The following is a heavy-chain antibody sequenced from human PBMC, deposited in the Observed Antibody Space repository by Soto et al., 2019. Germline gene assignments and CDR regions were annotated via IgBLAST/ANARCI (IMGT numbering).Heavy chain of an antibody. V-gene: IGHV2-26*01. J-gene: IGHJ5*02. CDR2: IDSSGEK. D-gene: IGHD6-19*01. CDR3: ARRHLAVAVSPWFDP. CDR1: GLSITDSEMG. Sequence: QVTLKESGPVLVKPTETLTLRCTVSGLSITDSEMGVSWIRQPPVQPLEWLAHIDSSGEKSYRTFLKSRLAISKDTSESQIVLTMTNMDPADTATYYCARRHLAVAVSPWFDPWGQGIPVTVSS.